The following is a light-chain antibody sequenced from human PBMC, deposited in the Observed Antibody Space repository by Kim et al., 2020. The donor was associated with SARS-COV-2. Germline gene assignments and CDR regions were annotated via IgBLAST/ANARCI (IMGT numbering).Light chain of an antibody. J-gene: IGLJ1*01. CDR1: SLRSYY. CDR2: GKN. V-gene: IGLV3-19*01. Sequence: VALGQTVRLTCQGASLRSYYASWYQQKPGQAPVLVIYGKNNRPSGIPDRFSGSSSGNTASLTITGAQAEDEADYYCNSRDSSGTRVFGTGTKVTVL. CDR3: NSRDSSGTRV.